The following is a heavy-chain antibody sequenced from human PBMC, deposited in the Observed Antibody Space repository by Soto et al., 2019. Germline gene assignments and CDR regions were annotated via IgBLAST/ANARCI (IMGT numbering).Heavy chain of an antibody. V-gene: IGHV4-34*01. D-gene: IGHD6-19*01. CDR1: GGSFSGYY. CDR3: ARLAVAGTPRDSY. J-gene: IGHJ4*02. CDR2: INHSGST. Sequence: QVQLQQWGAGLLKPSETLSLTCAVYGGSFSGYYWSWIRQPPGKGLEWIGEINHSGSTNYNPSLKSRVTLSVDTSKNQFSLKLSSVTAADTAVYYCARLAVAGTPRDSYWGQGTLVTVSS.